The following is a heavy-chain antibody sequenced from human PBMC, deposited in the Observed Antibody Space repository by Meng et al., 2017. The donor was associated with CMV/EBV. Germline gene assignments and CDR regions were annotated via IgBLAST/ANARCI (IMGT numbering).Heavy chain of an antibody. CDR3: ARLVNFWSGYYGYWYFDL. CDR1: GGSISSSSHY. V-gene: IGHV4-39*01. CDR2: IYYSEST. D-gene: IGHD3-3*01. J-gene: IGHJ2*01. Sequence: GSPRLSCTVSGGSISSSSHYWGWIRQPPGKGLEWIGSIYYSESTYYNPSLKSRVTISVDTSKNQFSLKLSTVTAADTAVYYCARLVNFWSGYYGYWYFDLWGRGTLVTVSS.